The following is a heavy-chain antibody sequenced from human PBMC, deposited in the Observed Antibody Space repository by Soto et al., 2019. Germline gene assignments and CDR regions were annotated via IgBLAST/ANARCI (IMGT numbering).Heavy chain of an antibody. CDR3: ASRYCSGGSCYSKWADAFDI. CDR2: INPNSGGT. CDR1: GYTFTGYY. D-gene: IGHD2-15*01. V-gene: IGHV1-2*04. J-gene: IGHJ3*02. Sequence: ASVKVSCKASGYTFTGYYMHWVRQAPGQGLEWMGWINPNSGGTNYAQKFQGWVTMTRDTSISTAYMELSRLRSDDTAVYYCASRYCSGGSCYSKWADAFDIWGQGTMVTVSS.